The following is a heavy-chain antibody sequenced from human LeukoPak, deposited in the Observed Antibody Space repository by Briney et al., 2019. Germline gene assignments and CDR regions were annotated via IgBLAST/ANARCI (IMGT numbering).Heavy chain of an antibody. CDR2: INHSGSN. CDR3: ARGRRDTATEAERWFDR. D-gene: IGHD5-18*01. Sequence: PSETLSLTCAVYGGSFSGYYWSWVRHPPGKGLEWVGEINHSGSNNYNPSLKSRVTISVDTSKNQFSLKLSSVTAADTAVYYCARGRRDTATEAERWFDRWGQVILVTVAS. CDR1: GGSFSGYY. V-gene: IGHV4-34*01. J-gene: IGHJ5*02.